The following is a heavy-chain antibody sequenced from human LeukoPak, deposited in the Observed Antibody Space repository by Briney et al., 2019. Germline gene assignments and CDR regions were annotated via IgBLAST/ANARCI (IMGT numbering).Heavy chain of an antibody. V-gene: IGHV4-4*07. J-gene: IGHJ3*02. CDR3: ARVLVAADDAFDI. D-gene: IGHD2-15*01. CDR1: GGSISSYY. Sequence: PSETLSLTCTVSGGSISSYYWSWIRQPAGKGLEWIGRIYTSGSTYYNPSLKSRVTISVDTSKNQFSLRLSSVTAADTAVYYCARVLVAADDAFDIWGQGTMVTVSS. CDR2: IYTSGST.